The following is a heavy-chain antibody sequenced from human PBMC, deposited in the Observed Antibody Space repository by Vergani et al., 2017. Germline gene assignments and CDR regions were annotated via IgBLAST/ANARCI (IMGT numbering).Heavy chain of an antibody. J-gene: IGHJ4*02. Sequence: EVQLVQSGAEVKKPGESLKISCKGSGYSFTSYWIGWVRQMPGKGLEWMGIIYPGDSDTRYSPSFQGQVTISADKSISTAYLQWSSLKASDTAMYYCARDSGIDYIWGTYELYYFDYWGQGTLVTVSS. CDR3: ARDSGIDYIWGTYELYYFDY. V-gene: IGHV5-51*03. CDR1: GYSFTSYW. CDR2: IYPGDSDT. D-gene: IGHD3-16*01.